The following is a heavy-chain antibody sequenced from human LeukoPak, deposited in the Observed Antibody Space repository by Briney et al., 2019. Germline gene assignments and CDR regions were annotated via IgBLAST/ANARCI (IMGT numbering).Heavy chain of an antibody. CDR2: ISSSGGST. CDR3: AKDRDTVIRGGSNWFDP. D-gene: IGHD3-10*01. CDR1: GFTFSSYA. V-gene: IGHV3-23*01. J-gene: IGHJ5*02. Sequence: GGSLRLSCAASGFTFSSYAMSWVRQAPGKGLQWVSGISSSGGSTYYADSEKARFTISRDNSKNTLYLQMNSLRAEDTAVYYCAKDRDTVIRGGSNWFDPWGQGTLVTVSS.